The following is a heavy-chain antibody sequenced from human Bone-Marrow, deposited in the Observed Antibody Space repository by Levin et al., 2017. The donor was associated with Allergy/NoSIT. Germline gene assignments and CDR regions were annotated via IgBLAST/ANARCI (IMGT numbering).Heavy chain of an antibody. CDR1: GFTFSSYA. J-gene: IGHJ1*01. CDR3: ARDKIVGATRVGAEVEH. D-gene: IGHD1-26*01. CDR2: ISYDGSNK. Sequence: HPGGSLRLSCAASGFTFSSYAMHWVRQAPGKGLEWVAVISYDGSNKYYADSVKGRFTISRDNSKNTLYLQMNSLRAEDTTVYYCARDKIVGATRVGAEVEHWGQGTLVTVSS. V-gene: IGHV3-30-3*01.